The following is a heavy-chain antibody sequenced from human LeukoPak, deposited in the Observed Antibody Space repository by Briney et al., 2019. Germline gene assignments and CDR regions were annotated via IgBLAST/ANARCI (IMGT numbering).Heavy chain of an antibody. CDR2: INPNSGGT. CDR1: GYTFTGYY. V-gene: IGHV1-2*02. D-gene: IGHD4-17*01. Sequence: ASVKVSCKASGYTFTGYYMHWVRQAPGQGLEWMGWINPNSGGTNYAQKFQGRVTMTRDTSISTAYMELSRLRSDDTAVHYCARDDTTTAYFDYWGQGTLVTVSS. J-gene: IGHJ4*02. CDR3: ARDDTTTAYFDY.